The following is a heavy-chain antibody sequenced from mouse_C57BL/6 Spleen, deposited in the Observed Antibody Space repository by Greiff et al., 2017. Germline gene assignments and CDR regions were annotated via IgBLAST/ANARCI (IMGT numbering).Heavy chain of an antibody. D-gene: IGHD4-1*01. Sequence: EVKLVESGGGLVKPGGSLKLSCAASGFTFSSYAMSWVRQTPEKRLEWVATISDGGSYTYYPDNVKGRFTISRDNAKNNLYLQMSHLKSEDTAMYYCAREDWYWGQGTSVTVS. CDR1: GFTFSSYA. CDR2: ISDGGSYT. V-gene: IGHV5-4*01. CDR3: AREDWY. J-gene: IGHJ4*01.